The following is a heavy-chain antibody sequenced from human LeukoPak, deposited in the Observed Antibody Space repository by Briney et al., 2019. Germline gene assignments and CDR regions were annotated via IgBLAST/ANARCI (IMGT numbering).Heavy chain of an antibody. CDR3: ARLLVANLFDY. V-gene: IGHV4-39*01. CDR1: GGSISSSSYY. D-gene: IGHD2-15*01. CDR2: IYYSGST. J-gene: IGHJ4*02. Sequence: SETLSLTCTVSGGSISSSSYYWGWIRQPPGKGLEWIGSIYYSGSTYYNPSLKSRVTISVDTSKNQFSLKLSSVTAADTAVYYCARLLVANLFDYWGQGTLVTVSS.